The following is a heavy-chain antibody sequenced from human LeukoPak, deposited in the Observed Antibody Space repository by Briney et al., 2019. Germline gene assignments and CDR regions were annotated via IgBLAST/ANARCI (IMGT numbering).Heavy chain of an antibody. D-gene: IGHD3-10*01. J-gene: IGHJ4*02. V-gene: IGHV3-30*01. CDR2: ISHDGSHN. Sequence: GRSLRLSCAASGFTFSSSSMHWVHQAPAKGLEWVAVISHDGSHNYNADSVKGRFTISRDNSKNTLYLQMNSLRPEDTAVYYCARSRTQYYGSGIDYWGQGTLVTVSS. CDR3: ARSRTQYYGSGIDY. CDR1: GFTFSSSS.